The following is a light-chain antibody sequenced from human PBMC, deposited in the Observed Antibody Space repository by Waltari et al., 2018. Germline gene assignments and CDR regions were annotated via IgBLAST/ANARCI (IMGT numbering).Light chain of an antibody. Sequence: EIVMTQSPATLSLSPGERATISCRASQSVSSSLAWYQQKPGQAPRLLIYGASSRATGIPDRFSGSGSGTDFTLTISSLEPEDVAIYYCQQRSNWPQYSFGQGTKVEIK. J-gene: IGKJ2*03. CDR3: QQRSNWPQYS. V-gene: IGKV3-15*01. CDR1: QSVSSS. CDR2: GAS.